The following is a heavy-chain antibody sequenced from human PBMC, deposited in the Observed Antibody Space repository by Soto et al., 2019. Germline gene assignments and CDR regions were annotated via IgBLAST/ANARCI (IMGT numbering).Heavy chain of an antibody. D-gene: IGHD3-3*01. CDR1: GYTFTSYD. V-gene: IGHV1-8*01. CDR2: MDPNGGST. J-gene: IGHJ6*02. CDR3: ARERKFDFWRKGLDV. Sequence: GASVKVSCKASGYTFTSYDIKWVRQAPGQGLEWLGWMDPNGGSTGYAQNFQGRVTMTRNISINTAHMELSSLRSEDTAVYYCARERKFDFWRKGLDVWGQGTTVTVYS.